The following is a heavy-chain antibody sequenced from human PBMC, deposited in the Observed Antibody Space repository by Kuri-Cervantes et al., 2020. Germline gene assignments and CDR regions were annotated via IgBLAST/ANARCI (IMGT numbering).Heavy chain of an antibody. V-gene: IGHV1-69*06. J-gene: IGHJ3*02. Sequence: SVKVSCKASGYTFTSYAISWVRQAPGQGLEWMGGIIPIFGTANYAQKFQGRVTITADKSTSTAYMELSSLRSEDTAVYYCARVSGYCSGGSCYPAFDIWGQGTMVTVSS. CDR2: IIPIFGTA. CDR3: ARVSGYCSGGSCYPAFDI. CDR1: GYTFTSYA. D-gene: IGHD2-15*01.